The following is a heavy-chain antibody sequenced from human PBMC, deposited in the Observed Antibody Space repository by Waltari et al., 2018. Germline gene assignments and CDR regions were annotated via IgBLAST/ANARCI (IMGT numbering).Heavy chain of an antibody. CDR3: ARETYSSSWDLFDY. J-gene: IGHJ4*02. CDR2: IYYSGST. D-gene: IGHD6-13*01. CDR1: GGSISSHY. V-gene: IGHV4-59*11. Sequence: QVQLQESGPGLVKPSETLSLTCTVPGGSISSHYWSWIRQPPGKGLEWIGYIYYSGSTNYNPSLKSRVTISVDTSKNQFSLKLSSVTAADTAVYYCARETYSSSWDLFDYWGQGTLVTVSS.